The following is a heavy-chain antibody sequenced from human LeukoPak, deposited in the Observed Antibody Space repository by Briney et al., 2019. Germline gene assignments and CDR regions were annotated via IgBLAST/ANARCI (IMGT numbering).Heavy chain of an antibody. CDR2: ISYDGSNK. J-gene: IGHJ4*02. Sequence: XGSLRLSCAASGFTFSSYGMHWVRQAPGKGLEGVAVISYDGSNKYYADSVKGRFTISRDNSKNTLYLQMNSLRAEDTAVYYCAKDPEALYYDFWSGYYGILGQPFDYWGQGTLVTVSS. V-gene: IGHV3-30*18. D-gene: IGHD3-3*01. CDR3: AKDPEALYYDFWSGYYGILGQPFDY. CDR1: GFTFSSYG.